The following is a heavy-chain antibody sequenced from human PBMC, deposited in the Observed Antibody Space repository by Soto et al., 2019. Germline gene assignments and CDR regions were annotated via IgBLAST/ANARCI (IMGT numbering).Heavy chain of an antibody. CDR3: ARAMGGYFDWLVRFDY. CDR2: IKQDGSEK. Sequence: GGSLRLSCAASGFTFSSYWMSWVRQAPGKGLEWVANIKQDGSEKYYVDSVKGRFTISRDNAKNSLYLQMNSLRAEDTAVYYCARAMGGYFDWLVRFDYWGQGTLVTVSS. CDR1: GFTFSSYW. J-gene: IGHJ4*02. D-gene: IGHD3-9*01. V-gene: IGHV3-7*04.